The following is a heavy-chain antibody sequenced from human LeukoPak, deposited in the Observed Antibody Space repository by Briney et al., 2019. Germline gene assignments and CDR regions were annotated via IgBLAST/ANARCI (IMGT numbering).Heavy chain of an antibody. J-gene: IGHJ6*02. V-gene: IGHV3-21*01. CDR3: ARDLEVVVVITGDYYYYGMDV. CDR2: ISSSSSYI. D-gene: IGHD3-22*01. CDR1: GFTFSSYS. Sequence: PGGSLRLSCAASGFTFSSYSMNWVRQAPGKGLEWVSSISSSSSYIYYADSVKGRFTISRDNAKNSLYLQMNSLRAEDTAVYYCARDLEVVVVITGDYYYYGMDVWGQGTTVTVSS.